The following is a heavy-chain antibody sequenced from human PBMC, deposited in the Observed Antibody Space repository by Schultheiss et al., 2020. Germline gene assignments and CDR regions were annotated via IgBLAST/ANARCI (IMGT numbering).Heavy chain of an antibody. CDR3: ASCCSGGSSNLGY. D-gene: IGHD2-15*01. Sequence: GGSLRLSCAASGFTFCSYAMHWVRQAPGKGLEWVSSISSSSSYIYYADSVKGRFTISRDNAKNSLYLQMNSLRAEDTAVYYCASCCSGGSSNLGYWGQGTLVTVSS. J-gene: IGHJ4*02. CDR2: ISSSSSYI. CDR1: GFTFCSYA. V-gene: IGHV3-21*01.